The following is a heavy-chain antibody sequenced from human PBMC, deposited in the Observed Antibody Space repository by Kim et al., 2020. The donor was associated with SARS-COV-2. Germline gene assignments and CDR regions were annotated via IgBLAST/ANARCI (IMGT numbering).Heavy chain of an antibody. CDR1: GFTFSSYA. J-gene: IGHJ4*02. CDR2: IANDGGNK. Sequence: GGSLRLSCAASGFTFSSYAMHWVRQAPGKGLEWVAVIANDGGNKYYADSVKGRFIISRDNSKNTLYLQMNSLRTEDTAVYYCVRGSSGYYSSFDYWGQGTLVTVSS. D-gene: IGHD3-22*01. V-gene: IGHV3-30-3*01. CDR3: VRGSSGYYSSFDY.